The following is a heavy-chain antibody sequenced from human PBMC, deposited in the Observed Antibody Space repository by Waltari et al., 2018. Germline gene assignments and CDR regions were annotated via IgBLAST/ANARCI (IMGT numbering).Heavy chain of an antibody. CDR1: GGSFSGYY. D-gene: IGHD5-18*01. J-gene: IGHJ5*02. CDR2: IDRGEST. V-gene: IGHV4-34*01. CDR3: ARLSGDTAMRFDP. Sequence: QVQLQQWGAGLLKPSETLSLTCAVYGGSFSGYYWSWIRQPPGKGLAESGEIDRGESTDYNPCLKCRVTIAVDTSDNQFYRKLSSVTAADTAVYYCARLSGDTAMRFDPWGQGTLVTVSS.